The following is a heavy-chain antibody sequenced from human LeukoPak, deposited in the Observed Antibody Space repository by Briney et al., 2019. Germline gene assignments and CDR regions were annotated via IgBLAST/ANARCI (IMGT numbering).Heavy chain of an antibody. Sequence: GGSLRLSCAASGFTFSNYWMSWVRQAPGKGLEWVGRSRNKANSYTTEYAASVKGRFTISRDGSKNSLYLQMNSLKTEDTALYYCARVLSSSWTDFDYWGQGTLVTVSS. CDR2: SRNKANSYTT. V-gene: IGHV3-72*01. CDR3: ARVLSSSWTDFDY. J-gene: IGHJ4*02. CDR1: GFTFSNYW. D-gene: IGHD6-13*01.